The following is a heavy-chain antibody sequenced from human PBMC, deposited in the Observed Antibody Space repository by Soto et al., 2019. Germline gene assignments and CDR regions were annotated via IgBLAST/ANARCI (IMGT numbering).Heavy chain of an antibody. CDR3: ARASNKRGYSYGPDY. Sequence: SETLSLTCTVSGGSISSGGYYWSWIRQHPGKGLEWIGYTYYSGSTYYNPSLKSRVTISVDTSKNQFSLKLSSVTAADTAVYNCARASNKRGYSYGPDYWGQGTLVTVSS. J-gene: IGHJ4*02. CDR1: GGSISSGGYY. V-gene: IGHV4-31*03. D-gene: IGHD5-18*01. CDR2: TYYSGST.